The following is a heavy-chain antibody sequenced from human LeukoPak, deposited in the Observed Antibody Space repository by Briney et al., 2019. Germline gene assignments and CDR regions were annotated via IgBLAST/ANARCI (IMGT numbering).Heavy chain of an antibody. V-gene: IGHV1-2*02. D-gene: IGHD3-10*01. CDR3: ARVGFERPRSSITVVRGIIRPNAFDL. Sequence: VKVSCKASGYTFTGYHIHWVRQAPGQGLEWMGLINPNSGGTNYAQKFQGRVTMTRDTSIDTADMDLSSLRSDDTAVYYCARVGFERPRSSITVVRGIIRPNAFDLWGQGTKVTVSS. CDR2: INPNSGGT. J-gene: IGHJ3*01. CDR1: GYTFTGYH.